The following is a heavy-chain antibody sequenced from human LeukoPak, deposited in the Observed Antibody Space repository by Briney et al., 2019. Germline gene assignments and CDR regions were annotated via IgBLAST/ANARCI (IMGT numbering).Heavy chain of an antibody. J-gene: IGHJ4*02. CDR1: GGSISSSSYY. Sequence: SETLSLTCTVSGGSISSSSYYWGWIRQPPGKGLEWIGSIYYSGSTYYSPSLKSRVTISVDTSKNQFSLKLSSVTAADTAVYYCARHGVVRYYDSSGYPAGYFDYWGQGTLVTVSS. D-gene: IGHD3-22*01. V-gene: IGHV4-39*01. CDR2: IYYSGST. CDR3: ARHGVVRYYDSSGYPAGYFDY.